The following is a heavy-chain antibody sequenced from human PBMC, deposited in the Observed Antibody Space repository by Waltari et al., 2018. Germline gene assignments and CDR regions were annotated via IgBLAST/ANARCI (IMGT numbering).Heavy chain of an antibody. CDR3: TTDSAVAGTGGPNWFDP. CDR1: GFTFSNAW. Sequence: EVQLVESGGGLVKPGGSLRLSCAASGFTFSNAWMSWVRQDQGKGLEWVGRIKSKTDGGTTDYAAPVKGRFTISRDDSKNTLYLQMNSLKTEDTAVYYCTTDSAVAGTGGPNWFDPWGQGTLVTVSS. J-gene: IGHJ5*02. D-gene: IGHD6-19*01. V-gene: IGHV3-15*01. CDR2: IKSKTDGGTT.